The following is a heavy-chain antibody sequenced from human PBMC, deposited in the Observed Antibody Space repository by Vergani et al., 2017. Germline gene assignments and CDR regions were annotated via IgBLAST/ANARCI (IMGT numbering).Heavy chain of an antibody. V-gene: IGHV4-39*07. J-gene: IGHJ4*02. CDR3: ARGVWMYYYDSSGYWYYFDY. CDR2: IYYSGST. Sequence: QVQLQESGPGLVKPSQTLSLTCTVSGGSISSGGYYWGWIRQPPGKGLEWIGSIYYSGSTSYNPSLKSRVTISVDTSKNQFSLKLSSVTAADTAVYYCARGVWMYYYDSSGYWYYFDYWGQGTLVTVSS. CDR1: GGSISSGGYY. D-gene: IGHD3-22*01.